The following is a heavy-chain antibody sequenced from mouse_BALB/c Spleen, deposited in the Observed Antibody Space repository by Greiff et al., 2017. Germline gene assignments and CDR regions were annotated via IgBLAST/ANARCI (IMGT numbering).Heavy chain of an antibody. CDR2: INPNNGGT. V-gene: IGHV1-18*01. Sequence: EVQLQQSGPELVKPGASVKISCKTSGYTFTEYTMHWVKQSHGKSLEWIGGINPNNGGTSYNQKFKGKATLTVDKSSSTAYMELRSLTSEDSAVYYCAREVFYYGNYGGIYYAMDYWGQGTSVTVSS. CDR3: AREVFYYGNYGGIYYAMDY. J-gene: IGHJ4*01. D-gene: IGHD2-1*01. CDR1: GYTFTEYT.